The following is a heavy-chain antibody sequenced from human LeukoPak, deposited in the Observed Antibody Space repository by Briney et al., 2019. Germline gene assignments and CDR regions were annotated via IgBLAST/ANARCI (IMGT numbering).Heavy chain of an antibody. CDR1: GFIFSDAW. Sequence: GGSLRLSCAGSGFIFSDAWMSWVRQAPGQGLEWVGRIKNKVDGGTTDYAAPAKGRFTISRDDAKNMAYLQMSSLKIEDTGVYYCTTRGGLGYWGQGTLVTVSS. J-gene: IGHJ4*02. D-gene: IGHD3-10*01. CDR3: TTRGGLGY. CDR2: IKNKVDGGTT. V-gene: IGHV3-15*01.